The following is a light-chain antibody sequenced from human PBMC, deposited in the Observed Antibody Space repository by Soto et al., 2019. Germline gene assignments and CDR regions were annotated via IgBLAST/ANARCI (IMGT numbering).Light chain of an antibody. CDR1: SSDVGGYNY. Sequence: QPVLTQPASVSGSPGQSITISCTGTSSDVGGYNYVSWYQQHPGKAPKLLICDVTNRPSGVSNRFSGSKSGNTASLTISGLQTEDVADYYCSSFASSIPLVFGGGTKLTVL. CDR2: DVT. CDR3: SSFASSIPLV. J-gene: IGLJ2*01. V-gene: IGLV2-14*03.